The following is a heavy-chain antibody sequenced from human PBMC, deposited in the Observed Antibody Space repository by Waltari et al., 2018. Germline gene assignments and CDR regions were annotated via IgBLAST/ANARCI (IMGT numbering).Heavy chain of an antibody. V-gene: IGHV1-69*12. CDR3: ASRDGYNGGYWYFDL. D-gene: IGHD5-12*01. CDR2: IIPIFGTA. Sequence: QVQLVQSGAEVKKPGSSVKVSCKASGGTFSSYAISLVRQAPGQGLEWMGGIIPIFGTANYAQKFQGRVTITADESTSTAYMELSSLRSEDTAVYYCASRDGYNGGYWYFDLWGRGTLVTVSS. CDR1: GGTFSSYA. J-gene: IGHJ2*01.